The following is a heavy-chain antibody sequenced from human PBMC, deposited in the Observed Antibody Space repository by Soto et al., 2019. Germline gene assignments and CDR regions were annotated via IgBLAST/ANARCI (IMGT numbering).Heavy chain of an antibody. D-gene: IGHD5-18*01. J-gene: IGHJ5*02. CDR3: ASRGYSYGLFDP. V-gene: IGHV4-39*01. Sequence: PSETLSLTCTVSGGSISSSSYYWGWIRQPPGKGLEWIGSIYYSGSTYYNPSLKSRVTISVDTSKNQFSLKLSSVTAADTAVYYCASRGYSYGLFDPWGQGTLVTVSS. CDR2: IYYSGST. CDR1: GGSISSSSYY.